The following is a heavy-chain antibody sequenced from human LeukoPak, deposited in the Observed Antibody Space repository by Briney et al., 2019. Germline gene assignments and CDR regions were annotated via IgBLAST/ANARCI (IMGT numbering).Heavy chain of an antibody. D-gene: IGHD6-13*01. V-gene: IGHV4-39*01. CDR1: GGSISSSTHY. Sequence: PSETLSLTCTVSGGSISSSTHYWGWIRQPPGKGLEWIGSIYYSGSTYYNPSLKSRVTISVDTSKNQFSLKLSSVTAADTAVYYCARRYSSSFFDYWGQGTLVTVSS. CDR2: IYYSGST. J-gene: IGHJ4*02. CDR3: ARRYSSSFFDY.